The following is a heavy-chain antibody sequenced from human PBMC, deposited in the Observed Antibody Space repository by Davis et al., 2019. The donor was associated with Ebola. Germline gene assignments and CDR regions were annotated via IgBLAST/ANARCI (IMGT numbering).Heavy chain of an antibody. J-gene: IGHJ4*02. CDR2: INHSGST. Sequence: SETLSLTCTVSGGSISSSSYYWGWIRQPPGKGLEWIGEINHSGSTNYNPSLKSRVTISVDTSKNQFSLKLSSVTAADTAVYYCARGVGYCTGGVCYTGVDFDYWGQGTLVTVSS. CDR3: ARGVGYCTGGVCYTGVDFDY. V-gene: IGHV4-39*07. CDR1: GGSISSSSYY. D-gene: IGHD2-8*02.